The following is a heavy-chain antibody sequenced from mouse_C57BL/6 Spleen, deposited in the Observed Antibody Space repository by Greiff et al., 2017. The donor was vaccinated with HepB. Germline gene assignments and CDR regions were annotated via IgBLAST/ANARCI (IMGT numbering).Heavy chain of an antibody. CDR1: GFSLTSYG. J-gene: IGHJ4*01. D-gene: IGHD2-4*01. CDR2: IWRGGST. Sequence: QVQLKESGPGLVQPSQSLSITCTVSGFSLTSYGVHWVRQSPGKGLEWLGVIWRGGSTDYNAAFMSRLSITKDNSKSQVFFKMNSLQADDTAIYYCAKNGITTDYYAMDYWGQGTSVTVSS. V-gene: IGHV2-5*01. CDR3: AKNGITTDYYAMDY.